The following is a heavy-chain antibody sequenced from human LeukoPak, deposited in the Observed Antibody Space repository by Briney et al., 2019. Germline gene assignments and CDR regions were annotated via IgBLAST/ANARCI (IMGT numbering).Heavy chain of an antibody. Sequence: SETLPLTCTVSGGSTSSYYWSWIRQPPGKGLEWIGYIYYSGSTNYNPSLKSRVTISVDTSKNQFSLKLSSVTAADTAVYYCATFKATSSGMDVWGQGTTVTVSS. CDR1: GGSTSSYY. J-gene: IGHJ6*02. CDR3: ATFKATSSGMDV. CDR2: IYYSGST. D-gene: IGHD1-26*01. V-gene: IGHV4-59*08.